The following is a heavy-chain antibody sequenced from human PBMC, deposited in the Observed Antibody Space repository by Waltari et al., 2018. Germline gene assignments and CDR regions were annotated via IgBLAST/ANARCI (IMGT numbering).Heavy chain of an antibody. CDR1: GDSMNRRDYY. Sequence: VQLQESGPGLVQPSQTLSLICSVSGDSMNRRDYYWTWIRQPAGKGLEWIGYIYSDGITNYNPSLIGRLTMALDTSKTQFSLKLSFMTAADTAVYYCARGELGLRRFDYWGRGALVTVSS. CDR3: ARGELGLRRFDY. V-gene: IGHV4-61*09. CDR2: IYSDGIT. J-gene: IGHJ4*02. D-gene: IGHD7-27*01.